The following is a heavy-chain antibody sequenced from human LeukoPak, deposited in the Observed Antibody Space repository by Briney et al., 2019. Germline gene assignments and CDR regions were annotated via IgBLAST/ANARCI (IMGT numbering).Heavy chain of an antibody. CDR3: TREGATTVTNA. J-gene: IGHJ5*02. CDR2: INPNSGGT. V-gene: IGHV1-2*02. D-gene: IGHD4-17*01. Sequence: ASVKVSCSASGYTFTGYYIHWVRQAPGQGLEWMGWINPNSGGTNYAQKFQDRVTMTRDTSISTAYMELSRLKSDDTAVYYCTREGATTVTNAWGQGTLVTVSS. CDR1: GYTFTGYY.